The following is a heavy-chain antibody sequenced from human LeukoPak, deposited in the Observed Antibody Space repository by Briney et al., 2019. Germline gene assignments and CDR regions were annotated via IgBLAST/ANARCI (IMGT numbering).Heavy chain of an antibody. Sequence: SETLSLTCTVSGGSISSNGYYWGWIRQPPGKGLEWIGSIYYNGNTYYNPSLKSRVTISVDTSKNQFSLKLSSATAADTAVYYCARHCGGGSCYSSLDSWGQGTLVTVSS. V-gene: IGHV4-39*01. D-gene: IGHD2-15*01. CDR3: ARHCGGGSCYSSLDS. CDR2: IYYNGNT. J-gene: IGHJ4*02. CDR1: GGSISSNGYY.